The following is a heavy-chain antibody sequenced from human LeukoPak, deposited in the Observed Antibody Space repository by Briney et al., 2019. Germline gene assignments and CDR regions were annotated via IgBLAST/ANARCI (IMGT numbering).Heavy chain of an antibody. CDR1: GFTFSSYW. Sequence: GGSLRLSCAASGFTFSSYWMHWVRQAPGKGLEWIGRTRNKANSYTTEYAASVKGRFTISRDDSKNSLYLQMNSLKTEDTAVYYCARWDSAVTGYYWGQGTLVTVFS. V-gene: IGHV3-72*01. J-gene: IGHJ4*02. D-gene: IGHD3-9*01. CDR2: TRNKANSYTT. CDR3: ARWDSAVTGYY.